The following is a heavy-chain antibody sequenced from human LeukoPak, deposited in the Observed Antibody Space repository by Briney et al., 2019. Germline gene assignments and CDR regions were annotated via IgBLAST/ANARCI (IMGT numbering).Heavy chain of an antibody. CDR1: GGSFSGYY. CDR3: ASGHYPFEY. CDR2: INHSGST. J-gene: IGHJ4*02. V-gene: IGHV4-34*01. Sequence: SETLSLTCAVYGGSFSGYYWSWIRQPPGKGLEWIGEINHSGSTNYNPSLKSRVTISVDTSKNQFSLQLSSVTAADTAVYYCASGHYPFEYWGQGTLVTVSS. D-gene: IGHD1-26*01.